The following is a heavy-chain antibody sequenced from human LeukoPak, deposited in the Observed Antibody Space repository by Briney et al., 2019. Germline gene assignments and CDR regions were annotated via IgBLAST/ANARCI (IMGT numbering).Heavy chain of an antibody. Sequence: PSETPSLTCTVSGGSVSSGNYYWSWIRQPPGKGLEWIGYIYYSGSTNYNPSLKSRVTISVDTSKNQFSLKLTSVTAADTAVYYCARGVGAVYWYFDLWGRGTLVTVSS. J-gene: IGHJ2*01. V-gene: IGHV4-61*01. D-gene: IGHD1-26*01. CDR2: IYYSGST. CDR1: GGSVSSGNYY. CDR3: ARGVGAVYWYFDL.